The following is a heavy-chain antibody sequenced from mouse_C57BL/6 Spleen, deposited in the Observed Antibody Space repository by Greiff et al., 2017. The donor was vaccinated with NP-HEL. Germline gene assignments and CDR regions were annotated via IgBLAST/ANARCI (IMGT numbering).Heavy chain of an antibody. Sequence: QVQLKESGAELVKPGASVKISCKASGYAFSSYWMNWVKQRPGKGLEWIGQIYPGDGDTNYNGKFKGKATLTADKSSSTAYMQLSSLTSEDSAVYFCAREGTGPYFDYWGQGTTLTVSS. CDR3: AREGTGPYFDY. J-gene: IGHJ2*01. CDR2: IYPGDGDT. CDR1: GYAFSSYW. D-gene: IGHD4-1*01. V-gene: IGHV1-80*01.